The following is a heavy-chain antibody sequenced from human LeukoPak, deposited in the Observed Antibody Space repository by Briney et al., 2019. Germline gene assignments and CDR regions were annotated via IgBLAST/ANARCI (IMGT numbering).Heavy chain of an antibody. Sequence: ASGKVSCKASAYTFTGYFLHWVRQAPGQGLEWMGWINPNSGGTNYAQKFQGRVTMTRDTSISTAYMELSSLRSDDTAVYYCARDDTSTWDSFDSWGQGTLITVSS. CDR2: INPNSGGT. CDR1: AYTFTGYF. J-gene: IGHJ4*02. V-gene: IGHV1-2*02. D-gene: IGHD6-13*01. CDR3: ARDDTSTWDSFDS.